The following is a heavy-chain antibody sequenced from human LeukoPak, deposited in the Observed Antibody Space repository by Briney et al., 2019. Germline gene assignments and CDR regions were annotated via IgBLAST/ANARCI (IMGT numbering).Heavy chain of an antibody. D-gene: IGHD6-19*01. CDR2: MNPNSGNT. J-gene: IGHJ3*02. V-gene: IGHV1-8*01. Sequence: ASVKVSCKASGYTFTSYDINWVRQAPGQGLEWMGWMNPNSGNTVYAQKFQGRVTMTRNTSISTAYMELSSLRSEDTAVYYCASQVSGWAFDIWGQGTMVTVSS. CDR3: ASQVSGWAFDI. CDR1: GYTFTSYD.